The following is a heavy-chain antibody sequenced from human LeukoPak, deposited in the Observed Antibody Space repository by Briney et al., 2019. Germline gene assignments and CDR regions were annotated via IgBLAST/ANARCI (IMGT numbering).Heavy chain of an antibody. J-gene: IGHJ4*02. CDR3: AKALSDY. CDR2: ISWNSGSI. CDR1: GFTFDDYA. V-gene: IGHV3-9*01. Sequence: GGSLRLSCAASGFTFDDYAMHWVRQAPGKGLEWVSGISWNSGSIGYADSVKGRFTISRDNSKNTLYLQMNSLRAEDTAVYYCAKALSDYWGQGTLVTVSS.